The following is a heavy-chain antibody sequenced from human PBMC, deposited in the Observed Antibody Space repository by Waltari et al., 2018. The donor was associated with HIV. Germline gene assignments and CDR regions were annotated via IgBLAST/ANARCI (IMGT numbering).Heavy chain of an antibody. J-gene: IGHJ3*02. CDR3: ARVPPPFWRGDYSRAFDI. V-gene: IGHV4-34*01. Sequence: QVQLQQWGAGLLKPSETLSLTCAVYGGSFSGYYWSWIRQPPGKGLEWMGEINHSGSTNFNPSLKGRVTISVDTSKNQFSLKLSSVTAADTAVHYWARVPPPFWRGDYSRAFDIWGQGTMVTVSS. D-gene: IGHD3-3*01. CDR1: GGSFSGYY. CDR2: INHSGST.